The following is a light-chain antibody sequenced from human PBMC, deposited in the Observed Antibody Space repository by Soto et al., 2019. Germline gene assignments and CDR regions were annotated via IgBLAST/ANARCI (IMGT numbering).Light chain of an antibody. CDR1: QSVGSF. J-gene: IGKJ1*01. CDR3: QQYGSSPET. V-gene: IGKV3D-20*01. CDR2: DTS. Sequence: EIVLTQSPSTLSLSPGERATLSCGASQSVGSFLAWYQQKPGQAPRLLIYDTSIRATGIPARFSGSGYGTDVTLTISRLETADFAVYYCQQYGSSPETFGQGTKVDI.